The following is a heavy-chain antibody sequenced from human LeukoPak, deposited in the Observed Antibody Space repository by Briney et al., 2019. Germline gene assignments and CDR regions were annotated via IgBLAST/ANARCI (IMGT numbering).Heavy chain of an antibody. CDR3: AKPYYDSSGYWNYFDY. Sequence: GGSLRLSCAASGFTFSSYGMHRVRQAPGKGLEWVAVISYDGSNKYYADSVKGRFTISRDNSKNTLYLQMNSLRAEDTAVYYCAKPYYDSSGYWNYFDYWGQGTLVTVSS. CDR1: GFTFSSYG. CDR2: ISYDGSNK. V-gene: IGHV3-30*18. J-gene: IGHJ4*02. D-gene: IGHD3-22*01.